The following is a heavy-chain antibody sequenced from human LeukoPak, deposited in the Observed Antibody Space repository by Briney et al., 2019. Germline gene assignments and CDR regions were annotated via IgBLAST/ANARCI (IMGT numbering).Heavy chain of an antibody. J-gene: IGHJ4*02. CDR2: IYTSGST. V-gene: IGHV4-61*02. D-gene: IGHD2-15*01. CDR3: ARFPKPYCSGGSCYSGYYFDY. Sequence: SQTLSLTCTVSGGSISSGSYYWSWIRQPAGKGLVWIGRIYTSGSTNYNPSLKSRVTISVDTSKNQFSLKLSSVTAADTAVYYCARFPKPYCSGGSCYSGYYFDYWDQGTLVTVSS. CDR1: GGSISSGSYY.